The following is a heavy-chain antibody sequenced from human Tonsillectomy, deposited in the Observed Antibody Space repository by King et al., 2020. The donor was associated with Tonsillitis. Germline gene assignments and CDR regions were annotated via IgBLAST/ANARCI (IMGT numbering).Heavy chain of an antibody. D-gene: IGHD1-26*01. CDR1: GFTFSNNA. V-gene: IGHV3-30-3*01. Sequence: VQLVESGGGVVEPGRSLRLSCAASGFTFSNNAMHWVRQAPGKGLEWVAVISYDGSKKYYADSVKGRFTISRDNSKNTLYLQMNRLRGEDTAVYYCAREGPFGGPLYSENYGWSRYYFDCWGQGTLVTVSS. CDR2: ISYDGSKK. J-gene: IGHJ4*02. CDR3: AREGPFGGPLYSENYGWSRYYFDC.